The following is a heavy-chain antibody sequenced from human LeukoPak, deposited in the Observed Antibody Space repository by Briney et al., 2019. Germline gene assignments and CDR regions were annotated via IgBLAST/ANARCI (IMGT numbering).Heavy chain of an antibody. CDR2: ISSSSSNI. V-gene: IGHV3-21*01. Sequence: GGSLRLSCTASGFTFSSYTMNWVRQAPGKGLEWVSFISSSSSNIYSADSVKGRFTISRDNAKNSLYLQMNSLRAEATAVYYCARDAYYGSGSYYAYWGQGTLVTVSS. CDR3: ARDAYYGSGSYYAY. D-gene: IGHD3-10*01. CDR1: GFTFSSYT. J-gene: IGHJ4*02.